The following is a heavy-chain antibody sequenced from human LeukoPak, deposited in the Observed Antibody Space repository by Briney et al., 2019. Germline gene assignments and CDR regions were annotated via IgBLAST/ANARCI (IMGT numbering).Heavy chain of an antibody. CDR1: GFTFSSYA. D-gene: IGHD1-26*01. Sequence: PGGSLRLSCAASGFTFSSYAMHWVRQAPGKGLEWVAVISYDGSNKYYADSVKGRFTISRDNAKNSLYLQMNSLRAEDTAVYYCARVKSGSYMYYFDYWGQGTLVTVSS. J-gene: IGHJ4*02. CDR3: ARVKSGSYMYYFDY. V-gene: IGHV3-30*04. CDR2: ISYDGSNK.